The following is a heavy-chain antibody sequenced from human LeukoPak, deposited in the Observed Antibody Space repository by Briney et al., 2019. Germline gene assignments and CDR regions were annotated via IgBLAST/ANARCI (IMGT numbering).Heavy chain of an antibody. CDR1: GFTFDDYA. CDR3: RYYDSSGPLDY. D-gene: IGHD3-22*01. J-gene: IGHJ4*02. Sequence: GRSLRLSCAASGFTFDDYAMHWVRQAPGKGLEWVSGISWNSGSIGYADSVKGRFTISRDNAKNSLYLQMNSLRAEDTAVYYCRYYDSSGPLDYWGQGTLVTVSS. CDR2: ISWNSGSI. V-gene: IGHV3-9*01.